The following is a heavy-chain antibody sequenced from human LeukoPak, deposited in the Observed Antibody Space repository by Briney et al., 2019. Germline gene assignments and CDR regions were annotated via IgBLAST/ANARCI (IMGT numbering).Heavy chain of an antibody. CDR1: GFTFSNYA. CDR2: ISARGNYT. CDR3: AKDRGGGITMVVLVYDY. D-gene: IGHD3-22*01. J-gene: IGHJ4*02. Sequence: GGSLRLSCAVSGFTFSNYAMSWVRRAPGKGLEWVSTISARGNYTYYADSVKGRFTISRDSSKNTLYLQMNSLRAEDTAVYYCAKDRGGGITMVVLVYDYWGQGTLVIVSS. V-gene: IGHV3-23*01.